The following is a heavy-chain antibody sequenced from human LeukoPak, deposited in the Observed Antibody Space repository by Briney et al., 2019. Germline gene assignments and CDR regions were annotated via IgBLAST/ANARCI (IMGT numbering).Heavy chain of an antibody. Sequence: GASVKVSCKASGYTFTSYYMYWVRQAPGQGLEWMGIINPSGGSTSYAQKFQGRVTMTRDTSTSTVYVELSSLRSEDTAVYYCARDKSSPEYYYDSSGYYSNWGQGTLVTVSS. CDR3: ARDKSSPEYYYDSSGYYSN. D-gene: IGHD3-22*01. V-gene: IGHV1-46*03. CDR2: INPSGGST. CDR1: GYTFTSYY. J-gene: IGHJ4*02.